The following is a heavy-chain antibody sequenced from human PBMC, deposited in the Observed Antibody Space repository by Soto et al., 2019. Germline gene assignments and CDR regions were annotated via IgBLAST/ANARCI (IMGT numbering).Heavy chain of an antibody. Sequence: ASVKVSCKASGYTFTSYGISWVRQAPGQGLEWMGWISAYNGNTNYAQKLPGRVTMTTDTSTSTAYMELRSLRSDDTAVYYCARFTGYCSSTSCYARSAFDIWGQGTMVTVSS. J-gene: IGHJ3*02. V-gene: IGHV1-18*01. D-gene: IGHD2-2*01. CDR3: ARFTGYCSSTSCYARSAFDI. CDR2: ISAYNGNT. CDR1: GYTFTSYG.